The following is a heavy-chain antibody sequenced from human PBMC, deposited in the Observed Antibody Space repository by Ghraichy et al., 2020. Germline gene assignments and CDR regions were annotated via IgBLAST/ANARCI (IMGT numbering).Heavy chain of an antibody. CDR2: ISAGGGSK. J-gene: IGHJ4*02. V-gene: IGHV3-23*01. Sequence: GGSLRVSCAASGFTFSSYAMTWVRQAPGKGLEWVSSISAGGGSKYYADSVKGRFTISRDNSKNTLYLEMNSLRVEDTAVYYCAPRGGSYYADDYRGQGTLVTVSS. CDR1: GFTFSSYA. CDR3: APRGGSYYADDY. D-gene: IGHD3-10*01.